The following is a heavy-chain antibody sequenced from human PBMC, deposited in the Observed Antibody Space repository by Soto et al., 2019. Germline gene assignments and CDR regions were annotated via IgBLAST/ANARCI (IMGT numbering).Heavy chain of an antibody. V-gene: IGHV4-61*01. D-gene: IGHD3-10*01. CDR3: ARTLGHTSGVFEG. CDR1: GDSVSSGFYY. J-gene: IGHJ3*01. CDR2: IYYSGST. Sequence: QVQLQESGPGLLKPSETLSLTCSVSGDSVSSGFYYWTWIRQSPAKGLEWIGNIYYSGSTEYNPSLTSRFTISFDMSKNQLSLTLTSVTAADSAVYFCARTLGHTSGVFEGWGQGTTVTVAS.